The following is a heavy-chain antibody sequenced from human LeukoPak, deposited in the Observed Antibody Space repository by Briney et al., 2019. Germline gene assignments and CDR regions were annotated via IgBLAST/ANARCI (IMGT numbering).Heavy chain of an antibody. CDR3: AREGAYYYDSSGNDAFDT. D-gene: IGHD3-22*01. CDR1: GGSISSYY. Sequence: TPSETLSLTCSVSGGSISSYYWSWIRQRPGKGLEWIGYIYYSGSTNYNPSLKSRVTISGDTSKNQFSLELSSVTAADTAVYYCAREGAYYYDSSGNDAFDTWGQGTMVTVSS. J-gene: IGHJ3*02. CDR2: IYYSGST. V-gene: IGHV4-59*01.